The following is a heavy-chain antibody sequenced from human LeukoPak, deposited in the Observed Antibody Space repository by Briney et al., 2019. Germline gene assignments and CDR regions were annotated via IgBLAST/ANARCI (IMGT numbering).Heavy chain of an antibody. Sequence: PGGSLRLSCAVSGXTFSSYRMNWVPQAPGKGLGCVSDISRSSSTIDYADSVKGRFSISRDNAKNSMYLQMNSLIDEDTAVYYCARDLEVPGGNRLFDYWGQGALVTVSS. J-gene: IGHJ4*02. D-gene: IGHD4-23*01. CDR1: GXTFSSYR. CDR3: ARDLEVPGGNRLFDY. V-gene: IGHV3-48*02. CDR2: ISRSSSTI.